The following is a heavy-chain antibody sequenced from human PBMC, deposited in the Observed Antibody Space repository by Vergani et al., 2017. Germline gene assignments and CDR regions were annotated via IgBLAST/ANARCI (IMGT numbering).Heavy chain of an antibody. D-gene: IGHD1-1*01. CDR3: AGAVRRVWDYYGLDV. Sequence: QVQLVQSGSELKKPGASVKVSCKASGYTFTNHAMNWVRQAPGQGLEWMGWINTDTGNPTYAQGFTGRFVFSLDTSVSTAYLQISGLKADDTAVYYCAGAVRRVWDYYGLDVWGQGTTVTVSS. J-gene: IGHJ6*02. CDR1: GYTFTNHA. V-gene: IGHV7-4-1*02. CDR2: INTDTGNP.